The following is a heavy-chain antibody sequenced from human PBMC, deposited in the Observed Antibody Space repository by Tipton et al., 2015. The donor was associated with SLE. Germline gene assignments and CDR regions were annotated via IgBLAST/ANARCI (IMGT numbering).Heavy chain of an antibody. Sequence: LRLSCTVSGGSISSHYWSWIRQPPGKRLEWIGYIYYSGSTNYNPSLKSRVTISVDTSQNQFSLRLTSVTAADTAVYYCARRKPSVLWFTGAFDIWGQGTMVTVSS. D-gene: IGHD3-10*01. CDR2: IYYSGST. J-gene: IGHJ3*02. V-gene: IGHV4-59*11. CDR3: ARRKPSVLWFTGAFDI. CDR1: GGSISSHY.